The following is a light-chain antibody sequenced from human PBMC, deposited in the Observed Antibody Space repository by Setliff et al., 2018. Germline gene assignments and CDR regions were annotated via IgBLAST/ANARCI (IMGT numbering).Light chain of an antibody. V-gene: IGLV2-14*03. J-gene: IGLJ1*01. CDR1: SSDVGGYNY. Sequence: QSALTQPASVSGSPGQSITISCTGTSSDVGGYNYVSWYQQHPGKAPKLMIYDVSNRPSGVSNRFSVSKCGNTASLTISGLQAEGESDYYCSSYTSSSTRVFGSWTKVTV. CDR2: DVS. CDR3: SSYTSSSTRV.